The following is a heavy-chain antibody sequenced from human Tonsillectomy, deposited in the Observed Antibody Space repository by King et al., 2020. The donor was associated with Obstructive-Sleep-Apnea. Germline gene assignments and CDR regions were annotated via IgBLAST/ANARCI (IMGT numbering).Heavy chain of an antibody. CDR1: GYTFTSYY. D-gene: IGHD1-26*01. CDR2: INPIGGST. V-gene: IGHV1-46*01. Sequence: VQLVQSGAEVKKPGASVKVSCKASGYTFTSYYMHWVRQAPGQGLEWMGIINPIGGSTSYAQKFQCSVTMTRDTSTSTVYMELSSLRSEDTAVYYCARDLPIVGARRFDYWGQGTLVTVSS. J-gene: IGHJ4*02. CDR3: ARDLPIVGARRFDY.